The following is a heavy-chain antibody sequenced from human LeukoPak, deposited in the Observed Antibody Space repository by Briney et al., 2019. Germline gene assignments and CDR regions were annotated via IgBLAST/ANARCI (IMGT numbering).Heavy chain of an antibody. J-gene: IGHJ4*02. D-gene: IGHD5-24*01. CDR1: GFTFSDYS. Sequence: GGSLRLSCAASGFTFSDYSMNWVRQAPGKRLEWGSYIRSSGTTVYYADSVKGRFTISRDNAKNSLYLQMNSLRDEDTAVYYCARDLRSMAPSPDYWGQGTLVTVSS. V-gene: IGHV3-48*02. CDR3: ARDLRSMAPSPDY. CDR2: IRSSGTTV.